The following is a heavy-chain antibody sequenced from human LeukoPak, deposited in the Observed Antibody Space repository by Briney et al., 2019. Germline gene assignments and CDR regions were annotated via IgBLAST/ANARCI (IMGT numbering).Heavy chain of an antibody. J-gene: IGHJ5*02. CDR3: ARGKAAAIFSWFDP. CDR1: GGTFSSYA. V-gene: IGHV1-69*05. D-gene: IGHD2-2*01. Sequence: SVKVSCKASGGTFSSYAISWVRQAPAQGLEWMGGIIPIFGTANYAQKFQGRVTITTDESTSTAYMELSSLRSEDTAVYYCARGKAAAIFSWFDPWGQGTLVTVSS. CDR2: IIPIFGTA.